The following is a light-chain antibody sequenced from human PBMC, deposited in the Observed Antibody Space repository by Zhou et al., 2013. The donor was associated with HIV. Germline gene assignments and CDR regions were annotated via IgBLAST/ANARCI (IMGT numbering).Light chain of an antibody. V-gene: IGKV1-27*01. Sequence: DIQMTQSPSSLSASLGNRVTITCRASQGISNYLAWYQQKPGKVPKVLIYGASTLQSGVPSRFSGSGSGSDFTLTISSLQPEDVATYFCQKYDSAPWTFGQGTRVEIK. CDR3: QKYDSAPWT. CDR2: GAS. CDR1: QGISNY. J-gene: IGKJ1*01.